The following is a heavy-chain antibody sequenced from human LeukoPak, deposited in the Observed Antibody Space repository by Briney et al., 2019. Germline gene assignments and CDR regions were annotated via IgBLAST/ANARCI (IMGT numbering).Heavy chain of an antibody. CDR1: GGTFSSYA. CDR2: IIPIFGTA. Sequence: SVKVSCKASGGTFSSYAISWVRQAPGQGLEWMGGIIPIFGTANYAQKFQGRVTITADKSTSTAYMELSSLRSEDTAVYYCAREGDIVVVPEQSQGRAFDIWGQGTMVTVSS. V-gene: IGHV1-69*06. J-gene: IGHJ3*02. CDR3: AREGDIVVVPEQSQGRAFDI. D-gene: IGHD2-2*01.